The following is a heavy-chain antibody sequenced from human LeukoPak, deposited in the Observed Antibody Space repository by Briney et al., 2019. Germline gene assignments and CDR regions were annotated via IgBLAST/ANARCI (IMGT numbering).Heavy chain of an antibody. CDR2: ISDDGSNK. CDR3: AKDRWGGSYIRNAFDI. CDR1: GFTFSSYG. V-gene: IGHV3-30*18. Sequence: PGRSLRLSCAASGFTFSSYGMHWVRQAPGKGLDWVAFISDDGSNKYYADSVKGRFTISRDNSKNTLYPQMNSLRAEDTAVYYCAKDRWGGSYIRNAFDIWGQGTMVTVSS. J-gene: IGHJ3*02. D-gene: IGHD1-26*01.